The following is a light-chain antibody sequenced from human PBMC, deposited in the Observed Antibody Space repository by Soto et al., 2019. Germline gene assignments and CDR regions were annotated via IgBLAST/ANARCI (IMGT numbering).Light chain of an antibody. Sequence: EIIMTQSPATLSVSPGERVTLSCRASQGVGSTLAWYRQQPGQAPRLLIYDAYIRASGVPARFSGSGSGTDFTLTISRLEPEDFAVYYCQQYGSSITFGQGTRLEIK. J-gene: IGKJ5*01. V-gene: IGKV3-15*01. CDR1: QGVGST. CDR3: QQYGSSIT. CDR2: DAY.